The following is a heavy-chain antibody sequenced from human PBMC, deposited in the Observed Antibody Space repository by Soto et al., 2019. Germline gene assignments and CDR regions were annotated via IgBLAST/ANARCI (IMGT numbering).Heavy chain of an antibody. CDR1: GFTFSDYY. J-gene: IGHJ6*03. Sequence: GGSLRLSCAASGFTFSDYYMSWIRQAPGKGLEWVSYISSSGSTIYYADSVKGRFTISRDNAKNSLYLQMNSLRAEDTAVYYCARDSGVWSGYYAYYYYYMDVWGKGTTVTVSS. CDR3: ARDSGVWSGYYAYYYYYMDV. D-gene: IGHD3-3*01. CDR2: ISSSGSTI. V-gene: IGHV3-11*01.